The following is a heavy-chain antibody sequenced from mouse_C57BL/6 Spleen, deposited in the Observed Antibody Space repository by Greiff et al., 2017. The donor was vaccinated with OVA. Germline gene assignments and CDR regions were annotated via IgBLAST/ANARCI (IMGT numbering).Heavy chain of an antibody. CDR1: GYTFTSYG. Sequence: QVQLQQSGAELARPGASVKLSCKASGYTFTSYGISWVKQRTGQGLEWIGEIYPRSGNTYYNEKFKGKATLTADKSSSTAYMELRSLTSEDSAVYFCAIYYDYLYYFDYWGQGTTLTVSS. V-gene: IGHV1-81*01. D-gene: IGHD2-4*01. CDR3: AIYYDYLYYFDY. CDR2: IYPRSGNT. J-gene: IGHJ2*01.